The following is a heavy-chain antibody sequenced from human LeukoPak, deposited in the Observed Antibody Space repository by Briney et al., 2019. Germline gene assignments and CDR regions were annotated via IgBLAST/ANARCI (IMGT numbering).Heavy chain of an antibody. CDR2: IYYSGST. CDR3: ASYSSGWTWFDY. V-gene: IGHV4-39*01. D-gene: IGHD6-19*01. Sequence: SETLSLTCTVSGGSISSSSYYWGWIRQPPGKGLEWIVSIYYSGSTYYNPSLKSRVTISVDTSKNQFSLKLSSVTAADTAVYYCASYSSGWTWFDYWGQGTLVTVSS. J-gene: IGHJ4*01. CDR1: GGSISSSSYY.